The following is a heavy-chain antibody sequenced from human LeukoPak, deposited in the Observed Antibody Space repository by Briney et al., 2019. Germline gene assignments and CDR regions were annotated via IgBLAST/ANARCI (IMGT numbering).Heavy chain of an antibody. CDR2: IKQDGSEK. V-gene: IGHV3-7*01. CDR3: ARVAAVRGYCSGGSCYYFDY. D-gene: IGHD2-15*01. CDR1: GFSFSSFA. Sequence: GGSLRLSCTASGFSFSSFAFHWVRQAPGKGLEWVANIKQDGSEKYYVDSVKGRFTISRDNAKNSLYLQMNSLRAEDTAVYYCARVAAVRGYCSGGSCYYFDYWGQGTLVTVSS. J-gene: IGHJ4*02.